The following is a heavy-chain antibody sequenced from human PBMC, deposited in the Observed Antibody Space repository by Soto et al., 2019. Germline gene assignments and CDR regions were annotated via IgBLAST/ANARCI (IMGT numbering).Heavy chain of an antibody. Sequence: GGSLRLSCAASGFTFSSYSMNWVRQAPGKGLEWVGFIRSKAYGGTTEYAASVKGRFTISRDDSKSIAYLQMNSLKTEDTAVYYCTRGLLRYFDWLLTDYWGQGTLVTVSS. D-gene: IGHD3-9*01. V-gene: IGHV3-49*04. CDR3: TRGLLRYFDWLLTDY. CDR2: IRSKAYGGTT. CDR1: GFTFSSYS. J-gene: IGHJ4*02.